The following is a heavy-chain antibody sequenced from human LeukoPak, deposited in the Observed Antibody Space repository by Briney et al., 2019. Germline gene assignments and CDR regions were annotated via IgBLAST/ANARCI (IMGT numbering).Heavy chain of an antibody. V-gene: IGHV3-30*04. CDR3: ARALTMFRGVPNLDS. CDR1: GFIFRSYA. D-gene: IGHD3-10*01. Sequence: GGSLRLSCAASGFIFRSYAMNWVRQAPSKGLEWVAGTSFDGGKNFYVDSVKGRFTISRDNSNNTVYLQMNSLRPEDTAVYYCARALTMFRGVPNLDSWGQGTLVTVSS. CDR2: TSFDGGKN. J-gene: IGHJ4*02.